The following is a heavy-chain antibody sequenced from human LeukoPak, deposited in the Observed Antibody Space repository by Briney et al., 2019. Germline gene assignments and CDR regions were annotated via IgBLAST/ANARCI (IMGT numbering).Heavy chain of an antibody. CDR3: ARGHSNCSPTSCYFPSDY. CDR1: VGSISSYY. V-gene: IGHV4-59*01. CDR2: IYNSGRT. D-gene: IGHD2-2*01. J-gene: IGHJ4*02. Sequence: SETLSLTCTVSVGSISSYYWSWIRQPPGKGLEWIGYIYNSGRTNYNPSLKSRVTISVDTSKNQFSLRLNSVTAADTAVYYCARGHSNCSPTSCYFPSDYWGQGTLVTVSS.